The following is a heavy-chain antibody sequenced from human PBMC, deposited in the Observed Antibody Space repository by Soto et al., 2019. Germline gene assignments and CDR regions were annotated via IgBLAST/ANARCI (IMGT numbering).Heavy chain of an antibody. D-gene: IGHD3-10*01. CDR3: ARGEGSGSNALGD. CDR2: IQGGGSI. V-gene: IGHV3-66*01. CDR1: GFTVSNNY. J-gene: IGHJ4*02. Sequence: EVLLDESGGGFVQPGGSLRLPCAASGFTVSNNYMTWVRQAPGKGLEWVSVIQGGGSISYADSVMDRFTISRDSSKNTVFLDMNSLRPEDTAVYFCARGEGSGSNALGDWGQGTLVTVSS.